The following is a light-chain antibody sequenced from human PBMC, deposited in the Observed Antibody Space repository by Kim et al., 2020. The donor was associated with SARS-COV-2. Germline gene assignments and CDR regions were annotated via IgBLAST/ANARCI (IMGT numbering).Light chain of an antibody. CDR1: SSNIGAPYD. V-gene: IGLV1-40*01. J-gene: IGLJ7*01. CDR2: GNN. CDR3: QSYDSSLGASV. Sequence: QRVTISCTGSSSNIGAPYDVHWYQQFPGAAPKLLIYGNNNRPSGVPDRFSGSKSGTSASLAITGLQAEDEADYYCQSYDSSLGASVFGGGTQLTVL.